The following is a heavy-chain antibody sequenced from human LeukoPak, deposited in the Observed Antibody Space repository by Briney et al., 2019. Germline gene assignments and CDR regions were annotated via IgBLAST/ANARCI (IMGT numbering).Heavy chain of an antibody. CDR2: ISYDGSYK. V-gene: IGHV3-33*01. D-gene: IGHD6-13*01. CDR1: GFTFSHCG. J-gene: IGHJ4*02. Sequence: GGSLRLSCAASGFTFSHCGMHWVRQAPGKGLEWVAVISYDGSYKYYADSVKGRFTVSRDDSKNTLYLQMNGLRAEDTALYYCARDIATAGHFAFDYWGQGTLVTVSS. CDR3: ARDIATAGHFAFDY.